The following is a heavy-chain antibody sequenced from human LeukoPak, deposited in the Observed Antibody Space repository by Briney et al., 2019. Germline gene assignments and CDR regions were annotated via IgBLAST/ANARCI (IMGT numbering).Heavy chain of an antibody. CDR2: ISGSGTST. J-gene: IGHJ4*02. V-gene: IGHV3-23*01. D-gene: IGHD3-16*01. CDR3: AKAISMGGDH. CDR1: GFSVGTNY. Sequence: AGGSLRLSCAASGFSVGTNYMTWVRQAPGKGLEWVSGISGSGTSTFYSASVKGRFTISRDNSKNRLYLQMNSLRVDDTAIYYCAKAISMGGDHWGQGTLVTVSS.